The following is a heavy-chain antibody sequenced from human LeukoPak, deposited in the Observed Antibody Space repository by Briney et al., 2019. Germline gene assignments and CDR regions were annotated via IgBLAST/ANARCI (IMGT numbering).Heavy chain of an antibody. Sequence: GGSLRLSCAASGFTFSSYEMNWVRQAPGKGLEWVSYISSSASTIYCADSVKGRFTISRDNAKNSLYLQMNSLRAEDTAVYYCARDHGYSSSLWGQGTLVTVSS. J-gene: IGHJ4*02. CDR3: ARDHGYSSSL. CDR2: ISSSASTI. V-gene: IGHV3-48*03. CDR1: GFTFSSYE. D-gene: IGHD6-13*01.